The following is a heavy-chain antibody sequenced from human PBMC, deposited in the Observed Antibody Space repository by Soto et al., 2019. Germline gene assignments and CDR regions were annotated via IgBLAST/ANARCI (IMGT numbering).Heavy chain of an antibody. J-gene: IGHJ6*02. CDR1: GGSISSYY. Sequence: SETLSLTCTVSGGSISSYYWSWIRQPPGKGLEWIGYIYYSGSTNYNPSLKSRVTISVDTSKNQFSLKLSSVTAADTAVYYCARDSSTYYDFWSGLYYYYGMDVWGQGTTVTVSS. D-gene: IGHD3-3*01. CDR3: ARDSSTYYDFWSGLYYYYGMDV. CDR2: IYYSGST. V-gene: IGHV4-59*01.